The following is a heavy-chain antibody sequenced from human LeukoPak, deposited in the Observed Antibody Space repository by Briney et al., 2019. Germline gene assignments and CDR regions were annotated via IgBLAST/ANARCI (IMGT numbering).Heavy chain of an antibody. Sequence: GGSLRLSCAASGFTFSSYSMNWVRQAPGKGLEWASSISSSSSYIYYADSVKGRFTISRDNAKNSLYLQMNSLRAEDTAVYYCARIGAVEMATDYWGQGTLVTVSS. V-gene: IGHV3-21*01. CDR2: ISSSSSYI. J-gene: IGHJ4*02. CDR3: ARIGAVEMATDY. CDR1: GFTFSSYS. D-gene: IGHD5-24*01.